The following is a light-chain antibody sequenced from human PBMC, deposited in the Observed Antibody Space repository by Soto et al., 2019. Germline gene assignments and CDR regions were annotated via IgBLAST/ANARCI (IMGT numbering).Light chain of an antibody. Sequence: EIVMTQSPATLSVSPGERATLSCRASQSVGSNLAWYQQKPGQAPRLLMYGASTRATGVPARFSGSGSGAEFTLTISSLQSEVFAVYYFQQYNNRPPWTFGQGTKVEIE. J-gene: IGKJ1*01. CDR2: GAS. CDR3: QQYNNRPPWT. V-gene: IGKV3-15*01. CDR1: QSVGSN.